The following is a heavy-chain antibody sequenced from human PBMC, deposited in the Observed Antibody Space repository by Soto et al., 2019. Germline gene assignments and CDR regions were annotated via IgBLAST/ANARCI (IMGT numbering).Heavy chain of an antibody. J-gene: IGHJ4*02. CDR3: TRYNWNDVPFDY. D-gene: IGHD1-1*01. CDR2: ISSSSSYI. CDR1: GFTFSSYS. V-gene: IGHV3-21*03. Sequence: PGGSLRLSCAASGFTFSSYSMNWVRQAPGKGLEWVSSISSSSSYIYYADSVKGRFTISRDDSKSIAYLQMNSLKTEDTAVYYCTRYNWNDVPFDYWGQGTLVTVSS.